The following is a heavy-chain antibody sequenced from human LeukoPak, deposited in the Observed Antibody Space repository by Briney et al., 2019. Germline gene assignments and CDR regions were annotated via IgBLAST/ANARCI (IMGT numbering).Heavy chain of an antibody. CDR2: ISWNGDNI. V-gene: IGHV3-9*01. CDR1: GFTFRNYA. J-gene: IGHJ4*02. D-gene: IGHD1/OR15-1a*01. CDR3: AKDVGHVEQNPDS. Sequence: PGTSLRLSCAASGFTFRNYAMHWVRQVPGKGPEWVSGISWNGDNIAYADSAKGRFTISRDNAKNSLYLQMNGLRVEDTALYSCAKDVGHVEQNPDSWGQGTLVTVSS.